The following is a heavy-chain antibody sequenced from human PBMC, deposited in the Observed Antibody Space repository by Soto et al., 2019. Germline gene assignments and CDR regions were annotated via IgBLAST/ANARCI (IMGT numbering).Heavy chain of an antibody. V-gene: IGHV4-31*03. J-gene: IGHJ4*02. CDR3: ARLGIQLWLLDY. CDR2: IYYSGST. D-gene: IGHD5-18*01. Sequence: QVQLQESGPGLVKPSQTLSLTCTVSGGSISSGGYYWSWIRQHPGKGLEWIGYIYYSGSTYYNPSLRSRVTISVDTSKNQLSLKLSSVTAADTAVYYCARLGIQLWLLDYWGQGTLVTVSS. CDR1: GGSISSGGYY.